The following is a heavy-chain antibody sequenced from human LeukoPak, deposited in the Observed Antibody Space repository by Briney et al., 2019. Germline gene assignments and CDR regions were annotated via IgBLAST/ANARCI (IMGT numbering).Heavy chain of an antibody. CDR2: INPSGGST. J-gene: IGHJ4*02. D-gene: IGHD3-3*01. CDR1: GYTFTSYY. CDR3: AKGTPQSQGVVTLDY. Sequence: ASVKVSCKASGYTFTSYYMHWVRQAPGQGLEWMGIINPSGGSTSYAQKFQGRVTMTRDTSTRTVYMELSSLRSEDTAVYYCAKGTPQSQGVVTLDYWGQGTLVTVSS. V-gene: IGHV1-46*01.